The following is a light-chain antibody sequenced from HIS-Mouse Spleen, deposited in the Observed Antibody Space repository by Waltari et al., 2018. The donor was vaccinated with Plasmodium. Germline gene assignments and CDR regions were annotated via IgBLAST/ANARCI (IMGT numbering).Light chain of an antibody. V-gene: IGLV2-11*01. CDR1: SSDVGGYNY. CDR3: CSYAGSYTLV. CDR2: DVS. Sequence: QSALTQPRSVSGSPGRSVTISCTGPSSDVGGYNYVSWYQQHPGKAPKLMIYDVSKRPSGVPDRFSGSKSGNTASLTISGLQAEDEADYYCCSYAGSYTLVFGGGTKLTVL. J-gene: IGLJ2*01.